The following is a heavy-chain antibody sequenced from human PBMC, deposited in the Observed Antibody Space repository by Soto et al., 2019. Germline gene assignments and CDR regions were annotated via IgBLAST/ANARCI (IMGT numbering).Heavy chain of an antibody. CDR2: ISSSSSYI. V-gene: IGHV3-21*01. D-gene: IGHD1-26*01. CDR3: ARDSYSGSYYLSGYYYGMDV. CDR1: GFTFSSYS. Sequence: VGSLRLSCAASGFTFSSYSMNWVRQAPGKGLEWVSSISSSSSYIYYADSVKGRFTISRDNAKNSLYLQMNSLRAEDTAVYYCARDSYSGSYYLSGYYYGMDVWGQGTTVTVSS. J-gene: IGHJ6*02.